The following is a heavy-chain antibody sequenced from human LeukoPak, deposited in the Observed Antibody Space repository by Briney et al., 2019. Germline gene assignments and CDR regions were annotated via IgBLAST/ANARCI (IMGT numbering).Heavy chain of an antibody. V-gene: IGHV1-18*01. J-gene: IGHJ5*02. CDR2: ISGYNGNT. CDR1: GYTFTSYG. D-gene: IGHD6-19*01. Sequence: ASVKVSCKASGYTFTSYGISWVRQAPGQGLEWMGWISGYNGNTKYAQKFQGRVTMTTDTSTSTAYMQLRSLRSDDTAVYYCGRGPGSFLSSSGWLNWFDPWGQGTLVTVSS. CDR3: GRGPGSFLSSSGWLNWFDP.